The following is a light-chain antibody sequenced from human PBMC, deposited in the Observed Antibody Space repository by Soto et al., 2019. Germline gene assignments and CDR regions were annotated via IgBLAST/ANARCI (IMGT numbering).Light chain of an antibody. V-gene: IGKV1-5*03. J-gene: IGKJ2*01. Sequence: DIQMTQSPSTLSASVGDRVTITCRASQSVSSWLAWYQQRPGKAPQLLIYKASSLQSGVPSRFSGSGSGTEFTLTISSLHPDDFAPYYCQHYYSYSSMYTFGQGTRLEIK. CDR3: QHYYSYSSMYT. CDR1: QSVSSW. CDR2: KAS.